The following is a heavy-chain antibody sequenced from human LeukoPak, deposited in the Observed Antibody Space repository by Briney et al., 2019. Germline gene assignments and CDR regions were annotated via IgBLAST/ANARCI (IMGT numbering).Heavy chain of an antibody. CDR3: AKTGEVRGVIPGY. J-gene: IGHJ4*02. CDR2: ISGSGGST. V-gene: IGHV3-23*01. CDR1: GFTFSSYA. D-gene: IGHD3-10*01. Sequence: RAGGSLRLSCAASGFTFSSYAMSWVRQAPGKGLEWVSAISGSGGSTYYADSVKGRFTISRDNSKNTLYLQMNSLRAEDTAVYYCAKTGEVRGVIPGYWGQGTLVIVSA.